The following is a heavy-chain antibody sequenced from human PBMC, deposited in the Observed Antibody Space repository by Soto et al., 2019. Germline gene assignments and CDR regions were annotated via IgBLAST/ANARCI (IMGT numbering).Heavy chain of an antibody. V-gene: IGHV3-23*01. CDR2: RSGSGGST. CDR1: GFTFSTYA. Sequence: EVQLLESGGGLVQPGGSLRLSCAASGFTFSTYAMSWVRQAPGKGLEWVSGRSGSGGSTYYADSVKGRFTISRDNSKNTLYRQMNSLRDEDTAVYYCMNLYSYGSGSYYKWGQGTLGTVSS. D-gene: IGHD3-10*01. CDR3: MNLYSYGSGSYYK. J-gene: IGHJ4*02.